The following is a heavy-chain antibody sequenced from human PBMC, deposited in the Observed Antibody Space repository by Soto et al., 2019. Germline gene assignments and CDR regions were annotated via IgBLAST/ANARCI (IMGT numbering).Heavy chain of an antibody. V-gene: IGHV1-69*13. J-gene: IGHJ4*02. CDR2: IIPIFGTA. CDR3: AREEYCSGGSCYSLHYFDY. Sequence: AASVKVSCKASGGTFSSYAISWVRQAPGQGLEWMGGIIPIFGTANYAQKFQGRVTITADESTSTAYMELSSLRSEDTAVYYCAREEYCSGGSCYSLHYFDYWGQGTLVTVSS. CDR1: GGTFSSYA. D-gene: IGHD2-15*01.